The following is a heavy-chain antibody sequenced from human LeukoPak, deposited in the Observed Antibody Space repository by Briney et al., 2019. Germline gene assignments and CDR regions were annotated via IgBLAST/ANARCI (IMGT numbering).Heavy chain of an antibody. Sequence: PSETLSLTCSVAGGSISSYYWSWIRQPPGKGLEWIGYIYYRGSTKYNPSLKSRVAISVGTSNNQFSLKLSSVTAADTAVYYCAAAAYGSGSYTVDYWGQGTLVTVSS. CDR3: AAAAYGSGSYTVDY. V-gene: IGHV4-59*01. J-gene: IGHJ4*02. CDR2: IYYRGST. CDR1: GGSISSYY. D-gene: IGHD3-10*01.